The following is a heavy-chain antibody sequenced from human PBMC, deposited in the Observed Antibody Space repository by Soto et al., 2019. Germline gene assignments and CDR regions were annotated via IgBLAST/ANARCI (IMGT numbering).Heavy chain of an antibody. CDR3: ARDAGSYCSSTSCYQDAFDI. V-gene: IGHV3-21*01. D-gene: IGHD2-2*01. CDR2: ISSSSSYI. J-gene: IGHJ3*02. Sequence: EVQLVESGGGLVKPGGSLRLSCADSGFNFSSYSMNWVRQAPGKGLEWVSSISSSSSYIYYADSVKGRVTISRDNAKNYLYLQMTSLRAEDTAVYYCARDAGSYCSSTSCYQDAFDIWGQGTMVTVSS. CDR1: GFNFSSYS.